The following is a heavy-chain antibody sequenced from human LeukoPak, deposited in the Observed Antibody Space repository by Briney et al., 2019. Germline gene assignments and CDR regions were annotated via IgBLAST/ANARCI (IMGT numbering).Heavy chain of an antibody. J-gene: IGHJ3*02. CDR2: ISYDGSNK. D-gene: IGHD3-22*01. V-gene: IGHV3-30-3*01. CDR3: ARPREGIVVVITDAFDI. Sequence: PGGSLRLSCAASGFTFSSYAMHWVRQAPGKGLEWVAVISYDGSNKYYADSVKGRFTISRDNSKNTLYLQMSSLRAEDTAVYYCARPREGIVVVITDAFDIWGQGTMVTVSS. CDR1: GFTFSSYA.